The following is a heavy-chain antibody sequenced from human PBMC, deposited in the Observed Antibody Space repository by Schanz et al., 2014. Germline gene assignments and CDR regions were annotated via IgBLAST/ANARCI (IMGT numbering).Heavy chain of an antibody. CDR3: AREGTGAVRGYFDY. V-gene: IGHV4-31*03. D-gene: IGHD6-13*01. CDR1: GASITSGGHY. J-gene: IGHJ4*02. CDR2: IDDTWGP. Sequence: QVQLQESGPGLVKPSQTLSLTCTVSGASITSGGHYWTWIRQVPGKGLEWIGCIDDTWGPKNNSPLKARVSLALDASTTQFSPKLSSVPAAYPSVYYCAREGTGAVRGYFDYWGQGALVTVSS.